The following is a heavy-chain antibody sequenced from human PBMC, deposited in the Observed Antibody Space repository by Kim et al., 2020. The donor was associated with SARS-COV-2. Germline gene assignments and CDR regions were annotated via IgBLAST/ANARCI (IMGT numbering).Heavy chain of an antibody. CDR1: GFRFSEWP. Sequence: GGSLRLSCAASGFRFSEWPMDWVRQAPGQGPEWVARIVNDGTTTFYADSVKGRFTISRDNSKNTLYLQMTGLIADDTVVYYCPNGTFWGHGTLVSV. CDR3: PNGTF. V-gene: IGHV3-74*01. CDR2: IVNDGTTT. J-gene: IGHJ2*01.